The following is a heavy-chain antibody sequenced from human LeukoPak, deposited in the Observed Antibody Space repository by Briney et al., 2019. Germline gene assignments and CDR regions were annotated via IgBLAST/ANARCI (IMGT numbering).Heavy chain of an antibody. D-gene: IGHD2/OR15-2a*01. CDR2: ISSTSTYK. CDR3: ARVGSTTNYAPEY. J-gene: IGHJ4*02. CDR1: GFTFSSHA. V-gene: IGHV3-21*01. Sequence: GGSLRLSCAASGFTFSSHAMIWVRQAPGKGLEWVSSISSTSTYKYDADSVKGRFTISRDNAKNSLYLQMNSLRAEDTAVYYCARVGSTTNYAPEYWGQGTLVTVSS.